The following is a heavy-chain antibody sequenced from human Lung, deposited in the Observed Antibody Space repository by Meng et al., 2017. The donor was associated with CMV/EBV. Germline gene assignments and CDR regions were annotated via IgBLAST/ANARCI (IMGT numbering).Heavy chain of an antibody. Sequence: SGYPFTGYYIHWVRQAPGQGLEWMGRIHSNSDATNYAQNFQDRLTMTRDTSISTVYMELTRLTSDDTAVYYCARGGVLLPAGKSWFDHWGLGTLVTVSS. V-gene: IGHV1-2*06. CDR3: ARGGVLLPAGKSWFDH. CDR1: GYPFTGYY. D-gene: IGHD2-2*01. J-gene: IGHJ5*02. CDR2: IHSNSDAT.